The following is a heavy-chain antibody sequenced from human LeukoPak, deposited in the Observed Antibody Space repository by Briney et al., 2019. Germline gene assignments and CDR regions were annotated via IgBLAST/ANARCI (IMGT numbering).Heavy chain of an antibody. J-gene: IGHJ5*02. CDR2: IIPIFGTA. Sequence: GASVKVSCKASGGTFSSYAISWVRQAPGQGLEWMGGIIPIFGTANYAQKFQGRVTFTADKSTSTAYMELSSLRSEDTAVYYCARDRSAAGTNWFDPWGQGTLVTVSS. CDR1: GGTFSSYA. CDR3: ARDRSAAGTNWFDP. D-gene: IGHD6-13*01. V-gene: IGHV1-69*06.